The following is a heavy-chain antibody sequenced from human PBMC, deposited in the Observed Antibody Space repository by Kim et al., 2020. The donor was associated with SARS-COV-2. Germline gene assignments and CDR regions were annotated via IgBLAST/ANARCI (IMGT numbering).Heavy chain of an antibody. CDR3: ARDRAVWGSYRQYYFDY. CDR2: IYYSGST. Sequence: SETLSLTCTVSGGSISSGGYYWSWIRQHPGKGLEWIGYIYYSGSTYYNPSLKSRVTISVDTSKNQFSLKLSSVTAADTAVYYCARDRAVWGSYRQYYFDYWGQGTLVTVSS. J-gene: IGHJ4*02. V-gene: IGHV4-31*03. CDR1: GGSISSGGYY. D-gene: IGHD3-16*02.